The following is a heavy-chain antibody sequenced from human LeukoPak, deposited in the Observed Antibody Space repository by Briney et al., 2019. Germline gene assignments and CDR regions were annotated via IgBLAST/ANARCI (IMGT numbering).Heavy chain of an antibody. CDR3: ARDRSPHGAADNWFDP. D-gene: IGHD3-10*01. Sequence: SETLSLTCAVYGGSFSGYYWSWIRQPPGKGLEWIGEINHSGSTNYNPSLKSRVTISVDTSKNQFSLKLSSVTAADTAVYYCARDRSPHGAADNWFDPWGQGTLVTVSS. CDR2: INHSGST. CDR1: GGSFSGYY. J-gene: IGHJ5*02. V-gene: IGHV4-34*01.